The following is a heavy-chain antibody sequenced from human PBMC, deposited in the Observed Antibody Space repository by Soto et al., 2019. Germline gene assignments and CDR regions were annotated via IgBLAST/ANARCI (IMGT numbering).Heavy chain of an antibody. CDR3: ARANYGDYGYGMDV. D-gene: IGHD4-17*01. V-gene: IGHV4-30-2*01. CDR2: IYPSGST. CDR1: GGSISSGGYS. Sequence: QLQLQESGSGLVKPSQTLSLTCAVSGGSISSGGYSWSWIRQPPGKGLEWIGYIYPSGSTYYNPSLKSRVTISVDRSTNQSSLKLSSVTAADTAVYYCARANYGDYGYGMDVWGQGTTVTVSS. J-gene: IGHJ6*02.